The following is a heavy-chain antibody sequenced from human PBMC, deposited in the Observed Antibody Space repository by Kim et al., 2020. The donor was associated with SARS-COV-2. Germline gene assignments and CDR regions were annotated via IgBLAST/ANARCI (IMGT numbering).Heavy chain of an antibody. CDR1: GGSISSSSYY. V-gene: IGHV4-39*01. J-gene: IGHJ5*02. D-gene: IGHD3-10*01. CDR2: IYYSGST. CDR3: AKLYGSGSYSKSSNCFDP. Sequence: SETLSLTCTVSGGSISSSSYYWGWIRQPPGKGLEWIGSIYYSGSTYYNPSLKSRVTISVDTSKNQFSLKLSSVTAADTAVYYCAKLYGSGSYSKSSNCFDPWGQGTLVTVSS.